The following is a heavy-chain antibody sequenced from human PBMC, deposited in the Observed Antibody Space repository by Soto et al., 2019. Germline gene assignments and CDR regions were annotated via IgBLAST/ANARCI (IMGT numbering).Heavy chain of an antibody. CDR3: ARMATTGSLNWLSP. V-gene: IGHV1-8*01. Sequence: ASVKVSCKASGYTFGNHDISWVRQATGQGLEWMGWMNPNSGNTGYAQKFQGRVSMTRNTSITTAYLELSSLRSDDTAIYYCARMATTGSLNWLSPSGQGTMPTVSS. D-gene: IGHD1-1*01. J-gene: IGHJ5*02. CDR1: GYTFGNHD. CDR2: MNPNSGNT.